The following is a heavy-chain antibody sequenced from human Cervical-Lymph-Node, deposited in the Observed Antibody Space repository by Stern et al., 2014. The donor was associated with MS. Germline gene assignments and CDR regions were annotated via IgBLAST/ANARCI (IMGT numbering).Heavy chain of an antibody. CDR1: GFSLSTSGVG. V-gene: IGHV2-5*02. CDR3: AHARRDGYNLAFDF. D-gene: IGHD5-24*01. CDR2: IYWDDDK. Sequence: QVTLKESGPTLVRPTQTLTLTCAFSGFSLSTSGVGVGRIRQPPGKALEWLALIYWDDDKRYRPSLRSRLTITKDTSKNQVVLTMTNMDPVDTATYYCAHARRDGYNLAFDFWGQGTMVTVSS. J-gene: IGHJ3*01.